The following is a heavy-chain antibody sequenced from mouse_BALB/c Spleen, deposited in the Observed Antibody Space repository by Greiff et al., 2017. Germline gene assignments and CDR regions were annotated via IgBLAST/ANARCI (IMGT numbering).Heavy chain of an antibody. CDR1: GFNIKDYY. CDR2: IDPENGDT. Sequence: EVKLEESGAELVRSGASVKLSCTASGFNIKDYYMHWVKQRPEQGLEWIGWIDPENGDTEYAPKFQGKATMTADTSSNTAYLQLSSLTSEDTAVYYCNLFITTVVATFKEAMDYWGQGTSVTVSS. CDR3: NLFITTVVATFKEAMDY. D-gene: IGHD1-1*01. J-gene: IGHJ4*01. V-gene: IGHV14-4*02.